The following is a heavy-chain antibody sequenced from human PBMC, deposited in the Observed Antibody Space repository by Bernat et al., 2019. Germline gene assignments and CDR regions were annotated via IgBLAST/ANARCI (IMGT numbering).Heavy chain of an antibody. CDR3: AILETAFCSGGSCYAFDI. CDR1: GFTFSSYS. Sequence: EVQLVESGGGLVKPGGSLRLSCAASGFTFSSYSMNWVRQAPGKGLEWVSSISSSSSYIYYADSVKGRFTISRDNAKNSLYLQMNSLGAEDTAVYYCAILETAFCSGGSCYAFDIWGQGTMVTVSS. D-gene: IGHD2-15*01. CDR2: ISSSSSYI. V-gene: IGHV3-21*01. J-gene: IGHJ3*02.